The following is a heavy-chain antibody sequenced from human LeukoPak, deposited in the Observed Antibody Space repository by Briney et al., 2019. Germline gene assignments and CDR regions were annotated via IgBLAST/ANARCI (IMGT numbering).Heavy chain of an antibody. CDR3: ARGPYGDYSLFDY. J-gene: IGHJ4*02. CDR2: IYYSGST. V-gene: IGHV4-30-4*08. CDR1: GGSISSSSYY. D-gene: IGHD4-17*01. Sequence: SETLSLTCTVSGGSISSSSYYWGWIRQPPGKGLEWIGYIYYSGSTYYNPSLKSRVTISVDTSKNQFSQKLSSVTAADTAVYYCARGPYGDYSLFDYWGQGTLVTVSS.